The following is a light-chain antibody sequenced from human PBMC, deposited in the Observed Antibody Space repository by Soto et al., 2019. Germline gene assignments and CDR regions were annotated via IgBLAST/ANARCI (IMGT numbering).Light chain of an antibody. V-gene: IGKV3-20*01. J-gene: IGKJ1*01. Sequence: VLTQSPFTLCCSPGEGSTLSFMASQSVSSSYLAWYQQKPGQAPRLLIYGASSRATGIPDRFSGSGSGTDFTLTISRLEPEDFAVYYCQQYGSSPPTTFGQGTKVDI. CDR1: QSVSSSY. CDR2: GAS. CDR3: QQYGSSPPTT.